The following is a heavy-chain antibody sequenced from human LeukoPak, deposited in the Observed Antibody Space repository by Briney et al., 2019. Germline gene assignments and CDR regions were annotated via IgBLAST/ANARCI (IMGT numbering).Heavy chain of an antibody. CDR3: ARDFSWSVDY. V-gene: IGHV1-46*02. J-gene: IGHJ4*02. D-gene: IGHD6-13*01. CDR1: VDTLNNYH. CDR2: IKHSGGST. Sequence: GASVKVSCTSSVDTLNNYHIHWVRQPPGQGLEWMGIIKHSGGSTTYAQKFQGRLIMTRDTSTGTVNMELSSLTSEDTAVYYCARDFSWSVDYWGQGALVTVPS.